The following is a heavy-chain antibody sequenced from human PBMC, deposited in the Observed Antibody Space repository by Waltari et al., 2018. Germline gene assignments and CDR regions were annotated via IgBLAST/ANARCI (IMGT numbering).Heavy chain of an antibody. D-gene: IGHD6-6*01. Sequence: QVQLVQSGAEVKKPGASVTVSCKASGYTFTNYAMHCVRQAPGQGLEWMGIINPSGGGTSYELKCEDRVTMTRDTSTSTVYMQLSSLKSEDTAIYYCARDSSSSGKGDYWGQGTLVTVSS. CDR1: GYTFTNYA. V-gene: IGHV1-46*01. CDR3: ARDSSSSGKGDY. J-gene: IGHJ4*02. CDR2: INPSGGGT.